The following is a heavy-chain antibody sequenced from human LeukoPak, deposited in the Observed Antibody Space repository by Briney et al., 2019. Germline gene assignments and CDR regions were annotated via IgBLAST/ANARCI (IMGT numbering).Heavy chain of an antibody. CDR3: ARDQEVASTMIVVGVFDP. D-gene: IGHD3-22*01. Sequence: SETLSLTCTVSGGSISSYYWGWIRQPPGKGLEWIGSIYYSGSTYYNPSLKSRVTISVDTSKNQFSLKLSSVTAADTAVYYCARDQEVASTMIVVGVFDPWGQGTLVTVSS. J-gene: IGHJ5*02. CDR1: GGSISSYY. V-gene: IGHV4-39*07. CDR2: IYYSGST.